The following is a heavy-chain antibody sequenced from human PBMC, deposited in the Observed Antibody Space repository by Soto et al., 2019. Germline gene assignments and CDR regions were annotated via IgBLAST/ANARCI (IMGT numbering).Heavy chain of an antibody. CDR2: FDPEDGET. CDR1: GYTLTELS. Sequence: GASVKVSCKVSGYTLTELSMHWVRQAPGKGLEWMGGFDPEDGETIYAQKFQGRVTMTEDTSTDTAYMELSSLRSEDTAVYYCATLNCDILSRSDWFDPWGQGTLVTVSS. D-gene: IGHD3-9*01. V-gene: IGHV1-24*01. CDR3: ATLNCDILSRSDWFDP. J-gene: IGHJ5*02.